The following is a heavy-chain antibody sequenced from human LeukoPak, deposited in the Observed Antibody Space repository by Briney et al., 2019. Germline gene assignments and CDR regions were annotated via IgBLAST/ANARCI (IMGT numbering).Heavy chain of an antibody. CDR2: IRYDGSNK. D-gene: IGHD2-21*02. Sequence: GGSLRLSCAASGFTFSSYGMHWVRQAPGKGLEWVAFIRYDGSNKYYAGSVKGRFTISRDNSKNTLYLQMNSLRAEDTAVYYCAKDRGSRLLAKAYYFDYWGQGTLVTVSS. CDR1: GFTFSSYG. J-gene: IGHJ4*02. V-gene: IGHV3-30*02. CDR3: AKDRGSRLLAKAYYFDY.